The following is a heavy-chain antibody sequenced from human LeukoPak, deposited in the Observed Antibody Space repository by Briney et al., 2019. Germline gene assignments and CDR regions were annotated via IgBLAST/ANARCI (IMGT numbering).Heavy chain of an antibody. V-gene: IGHV4-59*11. CDR3: ARGRRRYYYDSSGYNDSDY. CDR2: IYYSGST. J-gene: IGHJ4*02. Sequence: SETLSLTCTVSGGSISSHYWSWIRQPPGKGLEWIGYIYYSGSTNYNPSLKSRVTISVDTSKNQFSLKLSSVTAADTAVYYCARGRRRYYYDSSGYNDSDYWGQGTLVTVSS. CDR1: GGSISSHY. D-gene: IGHD3-22*01.